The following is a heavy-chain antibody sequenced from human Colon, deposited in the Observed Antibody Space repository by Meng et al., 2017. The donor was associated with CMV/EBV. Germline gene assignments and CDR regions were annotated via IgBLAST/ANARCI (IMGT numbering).Heavy chain of an antibody. D-gene: IGHD1-7*01. J-gene: IGHJ4*02. V-gene: IGHV3-23*01. CDR1: GFLFSNYA. CDR3: AKDINWNYVGDYFDY. Sequence: GESLKISCAASGFLFSNYAMSWVRQAPGKGLEWVSSFSGTLGNTYYADSVKGRFTISRDNSKSTLYLQMNSLRAEDTAVYYCAKDINWNYVGDYFDYWGQGTPVTVSS. CDR2: FSGTLGNT.